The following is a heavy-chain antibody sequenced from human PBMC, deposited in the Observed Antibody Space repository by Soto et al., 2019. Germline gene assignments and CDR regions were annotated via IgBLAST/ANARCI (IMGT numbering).Heavy chain of an antibody. Sequence: QVQLVQSGAEVKKPGSSVKVSCKASGGTFSSYAISWVRQAPGQGLEWMGGIIPIFGTANYAQKFQGRVTITADESTSTAYMELSSLRSEDTAVYYCARVGEQLGSHDYYYYGMDFWGQGTTVTVSS. J-gene: IGHJ6*02. CDR3: ARVGEQLGSHDYYYYGMDF. D-gene: IGHD6-6*01. CDR1: GGTFSSYA. V-gene: IGHV1-69*12. CDR2: IIPIFGTA.